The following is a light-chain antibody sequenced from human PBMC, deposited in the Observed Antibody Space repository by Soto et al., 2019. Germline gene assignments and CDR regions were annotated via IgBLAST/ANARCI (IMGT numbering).Light chain of an antibody. CDR2: GAS. J-gene: IGKJ4*01. CDR1: QSVSSN. CDR3: QQYHKWPLT. V-gene: IGKV3-15*01. Sequence: EIVMTQSPATLSVSPGERATLSCRASQSVSSNLAWYQQKPGQAPRLLIYGASTRATGIPARLGGSGSGTEFILTISSLQSEDFAVYYCQQYHKWPLTFGGGTKVEI.